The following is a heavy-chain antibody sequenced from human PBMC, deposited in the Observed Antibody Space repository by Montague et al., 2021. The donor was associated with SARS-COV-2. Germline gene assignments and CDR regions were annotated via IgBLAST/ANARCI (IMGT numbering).Heavy chain of an antibody. V-gene: IGHV4-59*11. J-gene: IGHJ2*01. CDR2: IYNSGST. CDR3: ARDFDL. CDR1: GGSISTHY. Sequence: SETLSLTCTVSGGSISTHYWSWIRQPPGKGLEWIGYIYNSGSTNYNPSLKSRVTISVDTSKNQFSLKLRSVTAADTAVYYCARDFDLWGRGTLVTVSS.